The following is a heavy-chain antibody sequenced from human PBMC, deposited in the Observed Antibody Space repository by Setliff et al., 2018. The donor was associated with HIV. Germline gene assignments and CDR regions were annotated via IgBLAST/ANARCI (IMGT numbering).Heavy chain of an antibody. J-gene: IGHJ1*01. CDR1: GVSTRSFNYY. D-gene: IGHD3-3*01. CDR2: VYYGGST. V-gene: IGHV4-39*07. Sequence: SETLSLTCTVSGVSTRSFNYYWSWIRQPPGKGLGWVGAVYYGGSTSYNPSLKSRVTISLGTSKNQFSLRLTSVTAADTALYYCASGYNFWSGYFVVAESYQYWGQGTVVTVSS. CDR3: ASGYNFWSGYFVVAESYQY.